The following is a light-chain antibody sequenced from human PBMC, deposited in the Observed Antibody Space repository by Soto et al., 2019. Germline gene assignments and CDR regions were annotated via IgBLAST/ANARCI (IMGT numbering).Light chain of an antibody. CDR3: QQADSLPLT. J-gene: IGKJ4*01. Sequence: DIHLTQSPSSVSASVGDRVTITCRASRDISSWLAWYQQKPGQAPNILVFAASTLQRGVPTRFSGRGSGTEFTLTIDSLQPEDFATYYCQQADSLPLTFGGGTKVDIK. CDR1: RDISSW. CDR2: AAS. V-gene: IGKV1-12*01.